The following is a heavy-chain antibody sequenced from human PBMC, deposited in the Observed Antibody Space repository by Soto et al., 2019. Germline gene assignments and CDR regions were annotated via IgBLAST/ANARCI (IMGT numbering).Heavy chain of an antibody. CDR3: ARDTKYDFWSGYYIPSYGMDV. CDR1: GFTFSSYG. V-gene: IGHV3-33*01. J-gene: IGHJ6*02. CDR2: IWYDGSNK. D-gene: IGHD3-3*01. Sequence: QVQLVESGGGVVQPGRSLRLSCAASGFTFSSYGMHWVRQAPGKGLEWVAVIWYDGSNKYYADSVKGRFTISRDNSKNTRYLQMNSLRAEDTAVYYCARDTKYDFWSGYYIPSYGMDVWGQGTTVTVSS.